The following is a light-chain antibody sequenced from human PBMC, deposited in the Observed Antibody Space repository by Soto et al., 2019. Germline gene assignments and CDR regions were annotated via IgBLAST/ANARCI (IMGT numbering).Light chain of an antibody. J-gene: IGKJ4*01. CDR2: GAS. Sequence: EIVLTQSPGTMSLSPGERATLSCRASQSVLASQTVSSFSLAWYQQKPGQAPSLLIYGASIRATGIPDRFSGSGSGTDFTLSISSLQPEDVAAYYCQKYNSAPLTFGGGTKVEIK. CDR3: QKYNSAPLT. V-gene: IGKV3-20*01. CDR1: QTVSSFS.